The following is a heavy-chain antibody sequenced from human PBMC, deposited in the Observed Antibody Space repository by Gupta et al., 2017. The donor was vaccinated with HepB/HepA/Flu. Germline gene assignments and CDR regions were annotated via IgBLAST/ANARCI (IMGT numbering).Heavy chain of an antibody. CDR1: GFTFDDYA. D-gene: IGHD5-12*01. V-gene: IGHV3-9*01. Sequence: EVQLVESGGGLTQPGRSLRLSCAASGFTFDDYAMHWVRQAPGKGLEWVSGISWHSGNIGYADSVKGRFTISRDNAKNSLYLQMNSLRAEETALYYCVKGSGYDYMMGNFDHWGQGTLVTVSS. CDR3: VKGSGYDYMMGNFDH. J-gene: IGHJ4*02. CDR2: ISWHSGNI.